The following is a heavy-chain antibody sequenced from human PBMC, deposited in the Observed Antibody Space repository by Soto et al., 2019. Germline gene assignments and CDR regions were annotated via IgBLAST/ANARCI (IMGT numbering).Heavy chain of an antibody. V-gene: IGHV3-23*01. CDR2: ISGSGGST. CDR3: AKDQQAYYDILTGYPSQAPDY. D-gene: IGHD3-9*01. J-gene: IGHJ4*02. CDR1: GFTFSSYA. Sequence: GGSLRLSCAASGFTFSSYAMSWVRQAPGKGLEWVSAISGSGGSTYYADSVKGRFTISRDNSKNTLYLQMNSLRAEDTAVYYCAKDQQAYYDILTGYPSQAPDYWGQGTLVTVSS.